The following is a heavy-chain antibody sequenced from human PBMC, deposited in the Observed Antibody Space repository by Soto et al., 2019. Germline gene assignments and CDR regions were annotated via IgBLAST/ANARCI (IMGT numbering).Heavy chain of an antibody. V-gene: IGHV4-31*03. CDR3: ARAVSSSWSWGMDV. CDR2: IYYSGST. J-gene: IGHJ6*02. D-gene: IGHD6-13*01. Sequence: SETLSLTCSVSGYSVSSSDYYWSWIRQHPGKGLEWIGYIYYSGSTYYNPSLKSRVTISVDTSKNQFSLKLSSVTAADTAVYYCARAVSSSWSWGMDVWGQGTTVTVSS. CDR1: GYSVSSSDYY.